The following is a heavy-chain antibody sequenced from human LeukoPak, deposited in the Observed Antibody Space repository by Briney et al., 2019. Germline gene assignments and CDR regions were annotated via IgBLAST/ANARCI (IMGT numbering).Heavy chain of an antibody. V-gene: IGHV3-21*01. CDR2: ISSSSTYI. CDR3: AGGTVVTPFFDY. J-gene: IGHJ4*02. CDR1: GFTFSSYS. Sequence: PGGSLRLSCAASGFTFSSYSMNWVRQAPGQGLEWVSSISSSSTYIYYTDSVKGRFTISRDNAKNSLYLQMNSLRAEDTAVYYCAGGTVVTPFFDYWGQGTLVTVPS. D-gene: IGHD2-21*01.